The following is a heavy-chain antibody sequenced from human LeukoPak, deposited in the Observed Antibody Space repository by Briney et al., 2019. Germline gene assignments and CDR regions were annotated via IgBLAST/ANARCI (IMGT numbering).Heavy chain of an antibody. V-gene: IGHV4-38-2*02. CDR3: ASGGNSGSYYLVY. D-gene: IGHD1-26*01. CDR1: GYSISSGYY. CDR2: IYHSGST. J-gene: IGHJ4*02. Sequence: PSETLSLTCTVSGYSISSGYYWGWIRQPPGKGLEWIGSIYHSGSTYYNPSLKSRVTISVDTSKNQFSLKLSSVTAADTAVYYCASGGNSGSYYLVYWGQGTLVTVSS.